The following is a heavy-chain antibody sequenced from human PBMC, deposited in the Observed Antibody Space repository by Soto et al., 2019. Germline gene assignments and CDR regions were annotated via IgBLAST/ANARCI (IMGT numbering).Heavy chain of an antibody. CDR2: IYHSGST. V-gene: IGHV4-30-2*01. Sequence: SETLSLTCAVSGVSSSSGGYCWSWIRQPPGKGLEWIGYIYHSGSTYYNPSLKSRVTISVDRSKNQFSLRLSSVTAADTAVYYCARSPYGSGTTYYFDYWGQGTLVTVSS. CDR1: GVSSSSGGYC. D-gene: IGHD3-10*01. CDR3: ARSPYGSGTTYYFDY. J-gene: IGHJ4*02.